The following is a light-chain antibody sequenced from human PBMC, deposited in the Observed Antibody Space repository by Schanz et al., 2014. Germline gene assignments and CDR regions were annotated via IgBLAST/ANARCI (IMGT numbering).Light chain of an antibody. Sequence: QSALTQPASVSGSPGQSITISCTGSSSDVGAYRYVSWYQQDPGKAPKLIIYGVSDRPSGVSNRFSGSRSGNTASLTISGLQAEDEADYYCSSYTRDTTVIFGGGTKLTVL. V-gene: IGLV2-14*01. CDR3: SSYTRDTTVI. J-gene: IGLJ2*01. CDR2: GVS. CDR1: SSDVGAYRY.